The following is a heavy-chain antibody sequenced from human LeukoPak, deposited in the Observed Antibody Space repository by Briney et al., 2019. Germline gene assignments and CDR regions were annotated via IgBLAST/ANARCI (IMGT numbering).Heavy chain of an antibody. CDR2: IYHSGGT. CDR3: ARVAAVGLYYFDY. V-gene: IGHV4-59*11. D-gene: IGHD6-13*01. J-gene: IGHJ4*02. Sequence: SETLSLTCTVSGGSISSHFWSWIRQPPGKGLEWIGYIYHSGGTNYNPSLKSRVTISVDTSKTQFSLKLSSVTAADTAVYYCARVAAVGLYYFDYWGQGTLVTVSS. CDR1: GGSISSHF.